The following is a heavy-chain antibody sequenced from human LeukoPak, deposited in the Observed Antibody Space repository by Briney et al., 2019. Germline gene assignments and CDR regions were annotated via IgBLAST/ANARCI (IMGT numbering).Heavy chain of an antibody. J-gene: IGHJ4*02. CDR1: GGAITNDNFY. CDR2: INYSGTT. CDR3: ARLFDS. Sequence: SETLSLTCTVSGGAITNDNFYWGWVRQPPGKGLEWVVSINYSGTTYYNPSLRSRLSISADTSRTQFFLTLNSVTAADTAVYYCARLFDSWGRGILVTVSS. V-gene: IGHV4-39*01.